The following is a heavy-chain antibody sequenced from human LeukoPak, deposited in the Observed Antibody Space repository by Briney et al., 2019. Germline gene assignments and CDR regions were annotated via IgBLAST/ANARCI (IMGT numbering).Heavy chain of an antibody. V-gene: IGHV4-30-4*02. J-gene: IGHJ4*02. CDR1: GGSISSGDYY. CDR2: IYYSGST. D-gene: IGHD3-16*01. Sequence: PSETLSLTCTVSGGSISSGDYYWSWIRQPPGKGLEWIGYIYYSGSTYYNPSLKSRVTISVDTSKNQFSLKVNSVTAADTAVYYCASLRGGTPSYWGQGTPVTVSS. CDR3: ASLRGGTPSY.